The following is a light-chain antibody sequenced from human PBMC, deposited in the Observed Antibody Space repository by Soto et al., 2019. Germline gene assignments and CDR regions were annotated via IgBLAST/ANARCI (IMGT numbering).Light chain of an antibody. J-gene: IGKJ1*01. CDR2: KAS. CDR1: QTISSW. Sequence: DIQMTQSPSTLSGSVGDRVTITCRASQTISSWLAWYQQKPGKAPKLLIYKASTLKSGVPSRFSGSGSGTEFTLTISSLQPDDFATYYCQHYNNYSEAFGQGTKVDSK. V-gene: IGKV1-5*03. CDR3: QHYNNYSEA.